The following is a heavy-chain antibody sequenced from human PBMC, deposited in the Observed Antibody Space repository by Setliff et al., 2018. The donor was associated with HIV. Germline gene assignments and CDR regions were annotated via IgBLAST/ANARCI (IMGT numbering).Heavy chain of an antibody. CDR3: ARYWGSYPEHFDY. V-gene: IGHV4-59*08. CDR2: VSHRGTT. D-gene: IGHD1-26*01. CDR1: GGSITGYY. Sequence: SETLSLTCTVSGGSITGYYWSWIRQPPGKGLEWIGSVSHRGTTYYKSSLKSRVTIAADTPKNQVSLNLRAVTAADTAVYYCARYWGSYPEHFDYWGQGTLVTVSS. J-gene: IGHJ4*02.